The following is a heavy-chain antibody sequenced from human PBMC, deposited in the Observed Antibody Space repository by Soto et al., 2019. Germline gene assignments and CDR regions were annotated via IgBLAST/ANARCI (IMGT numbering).Heavy chain of an antibody. CDR2: MYSGGST. V-gene: IGHV3-66*01. CDR1: GFTVSGSY. J-gene: IGHJ4*02. D-gene: IGHD4-17*01. CDR3: TRDSSPTVTADS. Sequence: EVQLLESGGGLVQPGGSLRLSCAAFGFTVSGSYMTWVRQAPGKGLEWVSVMYSGGSTYYADSVKGRFTVSRDTSKNTLYLQMNNLRAEDTAVYYCTRDSSPTVTADSWGQGTLVTVSS.